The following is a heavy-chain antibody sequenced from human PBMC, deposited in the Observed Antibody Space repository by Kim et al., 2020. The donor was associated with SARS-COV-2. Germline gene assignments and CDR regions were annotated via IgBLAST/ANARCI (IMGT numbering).Heavy chain of an antibody. CDR3: AKDQGDIVLMVYAIVISS. J-gene: IGHJ4*02. D-gene: IGHD2-8*01. V-gene: IGHV3-43*01. Sequence: KGRFTISRDNSKNSLYLQMNSLRTEDTALYYCAKDQGDIVLMVYAIVISSWGQGTLVTVSS.